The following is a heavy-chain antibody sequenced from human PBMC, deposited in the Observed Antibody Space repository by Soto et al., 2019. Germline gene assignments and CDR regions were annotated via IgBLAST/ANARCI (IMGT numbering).Heavy chain of an antibody. Sequence: QVQLQESGPGLVKPSQTLSLTCTVSGASMSSGDYYWTWIRQSPGKGLEWIGYIYDRGSTYYNPSLKSRVTISDDTSKSQXXLRLSSVTAAXTXVYYCVRXGGLMRNSLGFYYYGMDVWGQGTTVTVSS. D-gene: IGHD3-16*01. CDR1: GASMSSGDYY. CDR2: IYDRGST. CDR3: VRXGGLMRNSLGFYYYGMDV. V-gene: IGHV4-30-4*01. J-gene: IGHJ6*02.